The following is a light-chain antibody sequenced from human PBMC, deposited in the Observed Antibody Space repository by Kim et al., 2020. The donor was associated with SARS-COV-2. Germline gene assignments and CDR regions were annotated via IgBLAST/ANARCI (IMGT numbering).Light chain of an antibody. CDR1: SSDVGSYNL. CDR2: EVS. V-gene: IGLV2-18*02. Sequence: GPSVTIACTGTSSDVGSYNLVSWYQQPPDTAPKLMIYEVSNRPSGVPDRFSGSKSGNAASLTISGLQAEDEADYYCSSYTSSSTLVFGGGTQLTVL. J-gene: IGLJ2*01. CDR3: SSYTSSSTLV.